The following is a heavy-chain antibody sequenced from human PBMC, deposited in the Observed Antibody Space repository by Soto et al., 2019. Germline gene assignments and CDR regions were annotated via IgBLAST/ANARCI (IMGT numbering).Heavy chain of an antibody. CDR2: ISYDGSNK. D-gene: IGHD2-2*01. J-gene: IGHJ3*02. CDR1: GFTFSSYG. Sequence: PGGSLRLSCAASGFTFSSYGMHWVRQAPGKGLEWVAVISYDGSNKYYADSVKGRFTISRDNSKNTLYLQMNSLRAEDTAVYYCAKDRGEVGGDFDIWGHGTMVTV. V-gene: IGHV3-30*18. CDR3: AKDRGEVGGDFDI.